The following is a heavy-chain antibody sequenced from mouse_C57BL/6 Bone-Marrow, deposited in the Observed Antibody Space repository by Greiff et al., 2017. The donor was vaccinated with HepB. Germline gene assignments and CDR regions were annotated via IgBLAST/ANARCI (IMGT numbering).Heavy chain of an antibody. CDR3: TREDYYGSSYDYYAMDY. D-gene: IGHD1-1*01. Sequence: EVQLVESGEGLVKPGGSLKLSCAASGFTFSSYAMSWVRQTPEKRLEWVAYISRGGDYIYYADTVKGRFTISRDNARNTLYLQMSSLKSEDTAMYYCTREDYYGSSYDYYAMDYWGQGTSVTVSS. V-gene: IGHV5-9-1*02. CDR1: GFTFSSYA. CDR2: ISRGGDYI. J-gene: IGHJ4*01.